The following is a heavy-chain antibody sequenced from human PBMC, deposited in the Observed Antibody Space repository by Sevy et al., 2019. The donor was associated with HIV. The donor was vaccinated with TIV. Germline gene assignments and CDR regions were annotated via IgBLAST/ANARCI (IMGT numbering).Heavy chain of an antibody. Sequence: ASVKVSCKVSGYTLSGLSMHWVRQAPGQGLEWVASFDPEDDETIYAQKFHGRVTMTEDTSTDTAYMELRSLRAEDTAVYYCATIKDYYENSGDPFDYWGQGTLVTVSS. CDR2: FDPEDDET. CDR3: ATIKDYYENSGDPFDY. J-gene: IGHJ4*02. D-gene: IGHD3-22*01. V-gene: IGHV1-24*01. CDR1: GYTLSGLS.